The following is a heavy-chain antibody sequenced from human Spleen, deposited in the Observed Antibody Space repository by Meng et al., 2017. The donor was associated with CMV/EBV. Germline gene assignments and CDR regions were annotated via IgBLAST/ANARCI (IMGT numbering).Heavy chain of an antibody. CDR3: ARAGAAVTTNFDF. V-gene: IGHV1-18*01. CDR1: GYKFDIYG. J-gene: IGHJ4*02. CDR2: VGAENGET. Sequence: KASGYKFDIYGITWVRQAPGQGLEWVGWVGAENGETNYGQKFQGRVTVTADTFTKTAYMEMRSLRSDDSAIYYCARAGAAVTTNFDFWGQGTLVTVSS. D-gene: IGHD4-17*01.